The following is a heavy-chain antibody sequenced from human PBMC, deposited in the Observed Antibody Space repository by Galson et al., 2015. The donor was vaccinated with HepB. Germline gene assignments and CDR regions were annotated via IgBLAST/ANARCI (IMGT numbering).Heavy chain of an antibody. CDR1: GYTFNTFG. Sequence: SVKVSCKAFGYTFNTFGMSWVRQAPGQGLEWMGWISPYNGKTKYIDKFQGRVTMTTDTSTNTVYMELRSLRFDDTAVYYCARSGHIDGYNFGYWGQGALVTVSS. D-gene: IGHD5-24*01. CDR3: ARSGHIDGYNFGY. V-gene: IGHV1-18*04. J-gene: IGHJ4*02. CDR2: ISPYNGKT.